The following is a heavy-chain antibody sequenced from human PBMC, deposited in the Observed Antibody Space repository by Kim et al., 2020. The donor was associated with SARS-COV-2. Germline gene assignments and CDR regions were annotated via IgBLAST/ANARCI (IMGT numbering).Heavy chain of an antibody. J-gene: IGHJ4*02. D-gene: IGHD3-10*01. CDR2: ISVYSGNT. Sequence: ASVKVSCKASGYTFNNYGISWVRQAPGQGLEWMGWISVYSGNTKYAQKLQGRVTMTTDTSTSTAYMELRSLRSDDTAVYYCARWGGVQRFGDLLFPNFDYWGQGTLVTVSS. CDR3: ARWGGVQRFGDLLFPNFDY. CDR1: GYTFNNYG. V-gene: IGHV1-18*01.